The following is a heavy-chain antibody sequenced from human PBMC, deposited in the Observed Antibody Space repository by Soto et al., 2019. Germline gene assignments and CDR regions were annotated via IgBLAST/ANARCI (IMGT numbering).Heavy chain of an antibody. CDR1: GGSVSDKTYY. V-gene: IGHV4-61*01. Sequence: PXGTLSLICSVSGGSVSDKTYYGSWIRQPPGKRLEWIGYVYYSGTTNYNPSLKRRVTISVDLSKNRFSLRLSSVTTADTALYYCARTTAVPNTLRSRYFFDYWGQGTLVTVSS. J-gene: IGHJ4*02. CDR2: VYYSGTT. CDR3: ARTTAVPNTLRSRYFFDY. D-gene: IGHD4-17*01.